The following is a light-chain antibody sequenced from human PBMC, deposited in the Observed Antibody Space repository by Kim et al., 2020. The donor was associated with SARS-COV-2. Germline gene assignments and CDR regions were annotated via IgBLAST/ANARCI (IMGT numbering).Light chain of an antibody. CDR3: QQYVGSPT. J-gene: IGKJ2*01. V-gene: IGKV3-20*01. CDR2: GAS. Sequence: SSAPGEKAPLYCRASQSFTSGYLAWYQQKPGQAPRLLIYGASNRATGIPDRFSGSGSGTDFTLTISRLEPEDFAVYYCQQYVGSPTFGQGTKLEI. CDR1: QSFTSGY.